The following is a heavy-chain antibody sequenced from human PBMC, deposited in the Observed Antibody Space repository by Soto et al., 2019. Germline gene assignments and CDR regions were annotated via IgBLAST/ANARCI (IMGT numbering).Heavy chain of an antibody. Sequence: SETLSLTCAVYGGSFSGYYWSWIRQPPGKGLEWIGEINHSGSTNYNPSLKSRVTISVDTSNNQFSLKLSSVTAADTAVYYCARRYCSGGSCYSGYGMDVWGQGTTVTVSS. CDR3: ARRYCSGGSCYSGYGMDV. CDR2: INHSGST. CDR1: GGSFSGYY. J-gene: IGHJ6*02. V-gene: IGHV4-34*01. D-gene: IGHD2-15*01.